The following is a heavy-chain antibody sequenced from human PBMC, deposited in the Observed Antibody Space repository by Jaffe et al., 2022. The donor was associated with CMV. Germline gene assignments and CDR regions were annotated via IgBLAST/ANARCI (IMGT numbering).Heavy chain of an antibody. D-gene: IGHD5-12*01. CDR1: GFTFSSYG. CDR3: ARDSGYALYYYYYMDV. Sequence: QVQLVESGGGVVQPGRSLRLSCAASGFTFSSYGMHWVRQAPGKGLEWVAVIWYDGSNKYYADSVKGRFTISRDNSKNTLYLQMNSLRAEDTAVYYCARDSGYALYYYYYMDVWGKGTTVTVSS. J-gene: IGHJ6*03. V-gene: IGHV3-33*08. CDR2: IWYDGSNK.